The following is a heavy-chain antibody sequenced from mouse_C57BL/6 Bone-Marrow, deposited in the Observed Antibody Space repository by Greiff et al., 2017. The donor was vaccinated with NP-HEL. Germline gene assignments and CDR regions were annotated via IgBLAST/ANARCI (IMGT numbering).Heavy chain of an antibody. CDR1: GFTFSSYG. D-gene: IGHD1-1*02. CDR3: GFSGSLDY. CDR2: ISSGGSYT. J-gene: IGHJ2*01. Sequence: EVQGVESGGDLVKPGGSLKLSCAASGFTFSSYGMSWVRQTPDKRLEWVATISSGGSYTYYPDSVKGRFTISRDNAKNTLYLQMSSLKSEDTANYYCGFSGSLDYWGQGTTLTVSA. V-gene: IGHV5-6*01.